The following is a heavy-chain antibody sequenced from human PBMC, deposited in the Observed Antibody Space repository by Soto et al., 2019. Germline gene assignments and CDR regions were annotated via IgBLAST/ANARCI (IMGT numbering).Heavy chain of an antibody. CDR2: IYYSGTT. Sequence: QVQLQESGPGLVKPSDTLSLTCAVSGYSISSSNWWGWIRQPPGKGLEWIGYIYYSGTTYYNPSLNSRVTTSVYTSKNQVSLTLTSVTAVDTAVYYCARREIQGPIDYWGQGTLVTVSS. J-gene: IGHJ4*02. D-gene: IGHD1-26*01. CDR1: GYSISSSNW. CDR3: ARREIQGPIDY. V-gene: IGHV4-28*01.